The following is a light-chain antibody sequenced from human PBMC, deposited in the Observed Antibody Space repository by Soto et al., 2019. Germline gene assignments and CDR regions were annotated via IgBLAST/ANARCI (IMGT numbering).Light chain of an antibody. CDR1: SSNIGSNT. J-gene: IGLJ2*01. CDR2: SNN. Sequence: QAVVTQPPSASGTPGQRVTISCSGSSSNIGSNTVNWYQQLPGTAPKLLIYSNNQRPSGVPDRLSGSKSGTSASLAISGLQSEDEADYYCAACDDSLNGVVFGGGTKLTVL. V-gene: IGLV1-44*01. CDR3: AACDDSLNGVV.